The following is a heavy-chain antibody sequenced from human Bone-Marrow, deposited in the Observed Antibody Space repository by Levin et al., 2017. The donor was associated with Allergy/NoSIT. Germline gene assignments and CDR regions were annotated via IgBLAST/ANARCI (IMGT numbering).Heavy chain of an antibody. CDR2: IDPSDSYV. V-gene: IGHV5-10-1*01. CDR1: GYSFTSYW. D-gene: IGHD3-10*01. CDR3: ARHNQDGLGTYPVYYMDV. Sequence: GESLKISCKSSGYSFTSYWISWVRQMPGKGLEWMGTIDPSDSYVNYSPSFQGHVTISTDKSISTAYLQWSSLKASDTAMYYCARHNQDGLGTYPVYYMDVWGKGTTVTVSS. J-gene: IGHJ6*03.